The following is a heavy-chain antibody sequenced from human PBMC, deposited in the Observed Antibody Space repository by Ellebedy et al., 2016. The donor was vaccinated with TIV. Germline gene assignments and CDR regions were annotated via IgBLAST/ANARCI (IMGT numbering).Heavy chain of an antibody. CDR3: ARDLSTLYFGGNNFDH. J-gene: IGHJ4*02. Sequence: GGSLRLXCAASGFTVRTSYMSWVRQAPGKGLEWVANIKQDGSEKYYVNSVKGRFTISRDNAKNSLYLQMNSLRAEDTAVYYCARDLSTLYFGGNNFDHWGQGVMVTVSS. D-gene: IGHD3-10*01. CDR1: GFTVRTSY. V-gene: IGHV3-7*01. CDR2: IKQDGSEK.